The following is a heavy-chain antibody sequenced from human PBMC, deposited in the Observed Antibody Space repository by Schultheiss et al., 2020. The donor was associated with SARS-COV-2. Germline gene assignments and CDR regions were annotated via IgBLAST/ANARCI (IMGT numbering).Heavy chain of an antibody. J-gene: IGHJ5*02. Sequence: SETLSLTCTVSGGSISSGGYSWSWIRQPPGKGLEWIGYIYYSGSTNYNPSLKSRVTISVDKSKNQFSLKLSSVTAADTAVYYCARREYGSGTPVSWGQGTLVTVSS. CDR1: GGSISSGGYS. V-gene: IGHV4-30-2*01. CDR3: ARREYGSGTPVS. D-gene: IGHD3-10*01. CDR2: IYYSGST.